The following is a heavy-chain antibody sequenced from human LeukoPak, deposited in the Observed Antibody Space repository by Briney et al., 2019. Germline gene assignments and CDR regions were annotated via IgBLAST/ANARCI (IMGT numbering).Heavy chain of an antibody. J-gene: IGHJ4*02. V-gene: IGHV3-7*01. CDR3: TRDTGCSGGACYSFYDY. CDR2: IKEDGSAK. CDR1: GFTYSSYW. Sequence: GGSLRLSCADSGFTYSSYWMTWVRQAPGQVLEWVANIKEDGSAKYHVDSVKGRFTISRDNAKNSLYLQMNSLRVEDTAVYYCTRDTGCSGGACYSFYDYWGQGTLVTVSS. D-gene: IGHD2-21*01.